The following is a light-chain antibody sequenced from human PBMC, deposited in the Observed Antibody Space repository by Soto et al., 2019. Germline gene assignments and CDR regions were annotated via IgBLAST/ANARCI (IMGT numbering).Light chain of an antibody. J-gene: IGLJ1*01. V-gene: IGLV2-14*01. CDR3: TSYPSSSTPCV. CDR2: EVS. CDR1: TSDVGGYNY. Sequence: QSALTQPASVSRSPGQSITISCTGTTSDVGGYNYVSWYQHHPGKAPKLLIYEVSNRPSGVSNRFSGSKSGDTASLTISGLQAEDEADYYCTSYPSSSTPCVFGTGTKVTVL.